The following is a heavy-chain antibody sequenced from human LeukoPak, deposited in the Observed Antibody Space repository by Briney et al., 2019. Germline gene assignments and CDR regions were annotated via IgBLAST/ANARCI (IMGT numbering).Heavy chain of an antibody. D-gene: IGHD6-13*01. Sequence: PGGSLRLSCAASGFTFSRFWMTWVRQAPGKGLEWVANMNRDGSKKTYVDSVKGRFTISRDNAKNSLYLQMSSLRADDTAVYYCATAPAAADSCWGQGTLVAVSS. J-gene: IGHJ4*02. CDR3: ATAPAAADSC. CDR1: GFTFSRFW. CDR2: MNRDGSKK. V-gene: IGHV3-7*01.